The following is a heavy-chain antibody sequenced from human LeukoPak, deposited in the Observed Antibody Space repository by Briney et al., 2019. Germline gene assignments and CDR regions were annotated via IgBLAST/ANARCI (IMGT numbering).Heavy chain of an antibody. D-gene: IGHD1-26*01. J-gene: IGHJ4*02. CDR3: AGDRAGATTDY. Sequence: GGSLRLSCAASGFTFSSYSMNWVRQAPGKGLEWVSSISSSSSYIYYADSVKGRFTISRDNAKNSLYLQMNSLRAEDTAVYYCAGDRAGATTDYWGQGTLVTVSS. CDR2: ISSSSSYI. CDR1: GFTFSSYS. V-gene: IGHV3-21*01.